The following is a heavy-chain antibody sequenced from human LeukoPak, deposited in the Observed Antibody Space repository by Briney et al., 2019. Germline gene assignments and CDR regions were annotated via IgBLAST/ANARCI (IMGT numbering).Heavy chain of an antibody. CDR2: IKQDGSEK. V-gene: IGHV3-7*05. J-gene: IGHJ4*02. CDR3: ARDPNNFYGHFDY. Sequence: GGSLRLSCAASGFTFSSYWMSWVRQAPGKGLEWVANIKQDGSEKNDVDSVKGRFTISRDNAKNSLYLQMNSLRAEDTAVYYCARDPNNFYGHFDYWGQGTLVTVSS. CDR1: GFTFSSYW. D-gene: IGHD1/OR15-1a*01.